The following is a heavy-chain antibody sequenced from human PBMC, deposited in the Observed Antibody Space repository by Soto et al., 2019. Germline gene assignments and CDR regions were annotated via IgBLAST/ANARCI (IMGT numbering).Heavy chain of an antibody. D-gene: IGHD6-13*01. J-gene: IGHJ6*03. V-gene: IGHV4-34*01. CDR2: INHSGST. Sequence: SETLSLTCAVYGGSFSGYYWSWIRQPPGKGLEWIGEINHSGSTNYNPSLKSRVTISVDTSKNQFSLKLSSVTAADTAVYYCARGRGIADTNGYYYYMDVWGKGTTVTVSS. CDR1: GGSFSGYY. CDR3: ARGRGIADTNGYYYYMDV.